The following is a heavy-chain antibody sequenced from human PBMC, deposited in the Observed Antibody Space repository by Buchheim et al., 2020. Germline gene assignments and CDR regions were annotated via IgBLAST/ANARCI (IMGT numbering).Heavy chain of an antibody. CDR3: ARIPLEVVPAAILYPIGIFDY. CDR2: IYHSGST. V-gene: IGHV4-4*02. D-gene: IGHD2-2*02. Sequence: QVQLQESGPGLVKPSGTLSLTCAVSGGSISSSNWWSWVRQPPVTGLDWMGEIYHSGSTNYNPSLTSRVTISVEKDKTHFSLKLSSVTAADTAVYYCARIPLEVVPAAILYPIGIFDYWGQGTL. J-gene: IGHJ4*02. CDR1: GGSISSSNW.